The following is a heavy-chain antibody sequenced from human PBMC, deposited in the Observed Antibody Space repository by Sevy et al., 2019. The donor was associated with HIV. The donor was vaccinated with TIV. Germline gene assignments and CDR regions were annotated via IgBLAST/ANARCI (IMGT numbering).Heavy chain of an antibody. J-gene: IGHJ4*02. V-gene: IGHV3-23*01. Sequence: GGSLRLSCAASAFTFISYSMSWVRQAPGKGLEWVSSISSSGGSTYYADSVKGWFTISRDNSNNILDLQMNSLRADDTAVYYCAKEDTSGFYWGQGTLVTVSS. CDR1: AFTFISYS. CDR2: ISSSGGST. CDR3: AKEDTSGFY. D-gene: IGHD3-22*01.